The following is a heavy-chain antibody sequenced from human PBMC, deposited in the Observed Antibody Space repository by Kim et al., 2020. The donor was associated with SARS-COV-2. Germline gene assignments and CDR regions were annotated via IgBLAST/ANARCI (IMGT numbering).Heavy chain of an antibody. V-gene: IGHV4-59*12. CDR2: IFHDGKT. D-gene: IGHD3-10*01. CDR3: VRGGGLYDS. CDR1: SASISSAF. Sequence: SETLSLTCTVSSASISSAFWSWIRQPPGKSLEWIGYIFHDGKTNYNPSLQSRVTVSVDTSKNQFSLNLSSVTAADTAVYYCVRGGGLYDSWGHGTLVTVS. J-gene: IGHJ5*01.